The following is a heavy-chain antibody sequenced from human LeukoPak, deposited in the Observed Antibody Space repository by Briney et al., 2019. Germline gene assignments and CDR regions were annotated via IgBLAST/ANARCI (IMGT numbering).Heavy chain of an antibody. Sequence: PSETLSLTCTVSGGSITSGAYYWSWIRQPAGKGLEWIGRIYTSGSTNYNPSLKSRVTISIETSKNQFSLNLYSVTAADTAVYYCARDPLGFSYGHETGYYFDYWGQGTLVTVSS. CDR3: ARDPLGFSYGHETGYYFDY. D-gene: IGHD5-18*01. V-gene: IGHV4-61*02. CDR1: GGSITSGAYY. CDR2: IYTSGST. J-gene: IGHJ4*02.